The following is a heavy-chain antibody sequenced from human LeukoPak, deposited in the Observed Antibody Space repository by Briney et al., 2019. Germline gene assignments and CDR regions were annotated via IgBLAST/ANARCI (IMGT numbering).Heavy chain of an antibody. D-gene: IGHD3-22*01. Sequence: PSETLSLTCTVSGGSISSYYWSWIRQPPGKGLEWIGYIYYSGSTNYNPSLKSRVTISVDTSKNQFSLKLSSVTVADTAVYYCAGYYDSSGYYYIDYWGQGTLVTVSS. CDR1: GGSISSYY. CDR3: AGYYDSSGYYYIDY. CDR2: IYYSGST. V-gene: IGHV4-59*01. J-gene: IGHJ4*02.